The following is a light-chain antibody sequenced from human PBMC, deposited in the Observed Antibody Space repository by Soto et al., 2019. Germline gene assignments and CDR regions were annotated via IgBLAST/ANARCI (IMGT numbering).Light chain of an antibody. CDR2: EVR. CDR1: ISYVGGYNY. Sequence: QSVLTQPPSSSWSPGQSVTISFTGSISYVGGYNYVSWYQQHPGKAPKLVIYEVRKRHSGVPDRLSGSKSGNTASLTVAGLQADDEADYYCSSYTGTNNFGVFGPGTKLTVL. V-gene: IGLV2-8*01. J-gene: IGLJ1*01. CDR3: SSYTGTNNFGV.